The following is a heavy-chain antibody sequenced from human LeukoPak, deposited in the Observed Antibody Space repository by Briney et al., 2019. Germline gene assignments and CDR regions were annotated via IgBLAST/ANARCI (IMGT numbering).Heavy chain of an antibody. Sequence: PSETLPLTCTVSGYSINSDYYWGWIRQPPGKGLEWIGSIYHSGSTYYNPSLKSRVTISVDTSKNQFSLRVSSVTAADTAVYYCARGESSRPKFHFDYWGQGTLVTVSS. J-gene: IGHJ4*02. CDR1: GYSINSDYY. V-gene: IGHV4-38-2*02. D-gene: IGHD6-13*01. CDR3: ARGESSRPKFHFDY. CDR2: IYHSGST.